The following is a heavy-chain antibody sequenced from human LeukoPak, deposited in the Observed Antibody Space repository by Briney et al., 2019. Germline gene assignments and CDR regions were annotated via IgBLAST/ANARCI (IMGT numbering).Heavy chain of an antibody. CDR2: IYTSGST. Sequence: SETLSLTCTVSGGSISSYYWSWIRQPAGKGLEWIGRIYTSGSTNYNPSLKSRVTISVDTSKNQFSLKLSSVTAADTAVYYCARAGIAVTYYYYYYYMDVWGKGTTVTISS. CDR3: ARAGIAVTYYYYYYYMDV. D-gene: IGHD6-19*01. CDR1: GGSISSYY. V-gene: IGHV4-4*07. J-gene: IGHJ6*03.